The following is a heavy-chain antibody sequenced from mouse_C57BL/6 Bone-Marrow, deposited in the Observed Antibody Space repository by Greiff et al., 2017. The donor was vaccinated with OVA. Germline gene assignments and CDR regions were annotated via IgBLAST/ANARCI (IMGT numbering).Heavy chain of an antibody. V-gene: IGHV2-2*01. Sequence: QVQLKESGPGLVQPSQSLSITCTVSGFSLTSYGVHWVRQSPGKGLEWLGVIWSGGSTDYNAAFISRLSISKDNSKSQVFFKMNSLQADDTAIYYCARNLYGSSSYYFDYWGQGTTLTVSS. CDR1: GFSLTSYG. J-gene: IGHJ2*01. D-gene: IGHD1-1*01. CDR3: ARNLYGSSSYYFDY. CDR2: IWSGGST.